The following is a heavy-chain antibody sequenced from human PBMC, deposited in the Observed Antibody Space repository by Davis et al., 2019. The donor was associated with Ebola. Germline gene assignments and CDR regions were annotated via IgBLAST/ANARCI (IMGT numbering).Heavy chain of an antibody. CDR2: AYYASTWYN. D-gene: IGHD5-12*01. CDR3: ARGWLRSGLDV. CDR1: GDSVSSGG. Sequence: HSQTLSLTCAISGDSVSSGGWNWIRQSPSRGLEWLGRAYYASTWYNDYAPSVRSRITINPDTSKNQFSLQLNSVTPEDTAVYYCARGWLRSGLDVWGKGAAVIVSS. J-gene: IGHJ6*04. V-gene: IGHV6-1*01.